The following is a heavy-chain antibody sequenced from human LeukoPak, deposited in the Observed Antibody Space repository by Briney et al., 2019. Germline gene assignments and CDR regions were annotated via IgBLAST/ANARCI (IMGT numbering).Heavy chain of an antibody. Sequence: PGGSLRLSCAASGFTFSSYAMSWVRQAPGKGLEWVSAISGSGGSTYYADSVKGRFTISRDNSKNTLYLQMNGLRAEDTAVYYCAKPLYYDSPYYGMDVWGQGTTVTVSS. V-gene: IGHV3-23*01. J-gene: IGHJ6*02. D-gene: IGHD3-22*01. CDR3: AKPLYYDSPYYGMDV. CDR1: GFTFSSYA. CDR2: ISGSGGST.